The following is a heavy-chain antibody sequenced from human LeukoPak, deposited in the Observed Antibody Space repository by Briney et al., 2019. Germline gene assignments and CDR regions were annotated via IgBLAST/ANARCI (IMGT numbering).Heavy chain of an antibody. V-gene: IGHV3-33*01. CDR3: ARGEYDILTGYIDH. J-gene: IGHJ4*01. Sequence: PGRSLRLSCAASGFTFNSYGMHWVRQAPGKGLEWVAVIWYEGSNKHYADFVRGRFTISRDNSKNMLYLQMNSLRAEDTAVYFCARGEYDILTGYIDHWGHGTLVTVSS. CDR1: GFTFNSYG. CDR2: IWYEGSNK. D-gene: IGHD3-9*01.